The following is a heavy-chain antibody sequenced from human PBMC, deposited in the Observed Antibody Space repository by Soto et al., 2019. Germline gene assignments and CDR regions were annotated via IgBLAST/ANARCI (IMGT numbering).Heavy chain of an antibody. CDR2: ISGSGGST. Sequence: PGGSLRLSCAASGFTFSSYAMSWVRQAPGKGLEWVSAISGSGGSTYYAGSVKGRFTISRDNSKNTLYLQMNSLRAEDTAVYYCAKDLYDILTGYYINWGQGTLVTVSS. V-gene: IGHV3-23*01. J-gene: IGHJ4*02. CDR3: AKDLYDILTGYYIN. D-gene: IGHD3-9*01. CDR1: GFTFSSYA.